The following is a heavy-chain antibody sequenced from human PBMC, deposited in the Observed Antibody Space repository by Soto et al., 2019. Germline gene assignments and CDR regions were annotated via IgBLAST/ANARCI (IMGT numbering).Heavy chain of an antibody. CDR3: ARRTGTVLQWRWFDP. Sequence: SETLSLTCAVYGGSFSGYYWSWIRQPPGKGLEWIGEINHSGSTNYNPSLKSRVTISVDTSKNQFSLKLSSVTAADTAVYYCARRTGTVLQWRWFDPWGQGTLVTAPQ. V-gene: IGHV4-34*01. CDR2: INHSGST. D-gene: IGHD1-1*01. CDR1: GGSFSGYY. J-gene: IGHJ5*02.